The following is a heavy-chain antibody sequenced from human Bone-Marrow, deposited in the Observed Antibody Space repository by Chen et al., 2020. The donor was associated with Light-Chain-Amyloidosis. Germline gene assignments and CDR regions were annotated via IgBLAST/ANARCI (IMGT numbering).Heavy chain of an antibody. CDR2: ISGSGGSR. J-gene: IGHJ3*02. D-gene: IGHD3-9*01. CDR1: GFAFSSYA. Sequence: EVQLVESGGGLLQRGGSLRLSCAASGFAFSSYAMSWVRQAPGKGLEWVSTISGSGGSRYYGDAVKGRLTISGDNCKNALFVQMNCVRAEDTAVYYCAKDISYDDILLGYPADAFDIWGQGTMVTVSS. V-gene: IGHV3-23*04. CDR3: AKDISYDDILLGYPADAFDI.